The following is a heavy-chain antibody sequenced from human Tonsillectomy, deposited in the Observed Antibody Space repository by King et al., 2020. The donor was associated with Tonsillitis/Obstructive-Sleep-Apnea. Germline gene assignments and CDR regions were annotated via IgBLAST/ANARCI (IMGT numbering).Heavy chain of an antibody. CDR2: ISSSSSYT. CDR3: ARPYCSSTSCYTGRYYFDY. Sequence: VQLVESGGGLVKPGGSLRLSCAASGFTFSDYYMSWSRQAPGKGLEWVSYISSSSSYTNYADSVKGRFPISRDNAKNSLYLQMNSLRAEDTAVYYCARPYCSSTSCYTGRYYFDYWGRGTLVTVSS. J-gene: IGHJ4*02. V-gene: IGHV3-11*05. CDR1: GFTFSDYY. D-gene: IGHD2-2*02.